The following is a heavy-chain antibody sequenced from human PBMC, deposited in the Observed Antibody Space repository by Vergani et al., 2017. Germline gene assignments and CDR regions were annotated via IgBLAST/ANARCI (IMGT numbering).Heavy chain of an antibody. CDR1: GDSITSRLDY. V-gene: IGHV4-39*01. CDR3: ARHQIGRYTEY. Sequence: QLQLQESGPGLVKPSETLSLTCSVSGDSITSRLDYWGWIRQTPGKGLEWIGSMYHSGTTYYNPSLKSRATLSVDTSKNQISLQATSVTAADTAVYYCARHQIGRYTEYWGQGILVTVSS. J-gene: IGHJ4*02. CDR2: MYHSGTT. D-gene: IGHD1-14*01.